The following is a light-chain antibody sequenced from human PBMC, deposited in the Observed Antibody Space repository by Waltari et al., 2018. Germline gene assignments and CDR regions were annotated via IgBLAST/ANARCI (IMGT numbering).Light chain of an antibody. V-gene: IGLV2-23*02. Sequence: QSALTQPASVSGSPGQSITISCTGTSSAVGSYTLVSWYQHYPGKAPKRMIYEVKKRPSGVSNRFSGSKSGNTASLTISGLQAEDEADYYCCSYAGSYVFGTGTKVTVL. CDR3: CSYAGSYV. J-gene: IGLJ1*01. CDR1: SSAVGSYTL. CDR2: EVK.